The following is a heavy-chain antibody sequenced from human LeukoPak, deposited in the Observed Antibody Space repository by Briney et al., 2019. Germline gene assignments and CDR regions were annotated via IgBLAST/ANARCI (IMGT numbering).Heavy chain of an antibody. Sequence: GGSLRLSCAAPGFTFSSYSMNWVRQAPGKGLEWVSYISSSSSTIYYADSVKGRFTISRDNANNSLYLQMNRLRAEDRAVDYCASALRYFDWNYYYYGMDVWGQGTTVTVSS. D-gene: IGHD3-9*01. CDR3: ASALRYFDWNYYYYGMDV. J-gene: IGHJ6*02. CDR1: GFTFSSYS. CDR2: ISSSSSTI. V-gene: IGHV3-48*04.